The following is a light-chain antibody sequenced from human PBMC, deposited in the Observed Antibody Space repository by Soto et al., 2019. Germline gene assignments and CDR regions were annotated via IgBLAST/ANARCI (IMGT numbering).Light chain of an antibody. J-gene: IGKJ4*01. CDR2: KAS. V-gene: IGKV1-5*03. CDR1: HSISSW. Sequence: DIQMTQSPSTLSASVGDRVTITCRASHSISSWLAWYHHKPGKDPKLLIYKASSLESGVPSRFSVSGSGTEFTLTISSLQPDDFATYYCQQYNSYPLTFGGVTKVEIK. CDR3: QQYNSYPLT.